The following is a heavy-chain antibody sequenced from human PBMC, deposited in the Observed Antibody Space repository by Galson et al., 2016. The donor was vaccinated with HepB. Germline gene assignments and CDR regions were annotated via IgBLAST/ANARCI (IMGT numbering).Heavy chain of an antibody. CDR1: GFTFSDYA. V-gene: IGHV3-33*01. CDR2: IWSDGTNQ. CDR3: ATDGQS. Sequence: SLRLSCAASGFTFSDYAMHWVRQAPGKGLEWLALIWSDGTNQYYADSVKGRFTISRDNSKNTLYLLMNNLRVEDTAVYFCATDGQSWGQGTLVTVSS. J-gene: IGHJ4*02.